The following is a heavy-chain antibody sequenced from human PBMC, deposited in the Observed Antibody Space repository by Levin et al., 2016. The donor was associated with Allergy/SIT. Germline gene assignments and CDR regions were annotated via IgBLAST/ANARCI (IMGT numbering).Heavy chain of an antibody. J-gene: IGHJ6*02. CDR3: ARLEGPGWASSGWEIYYYYYGMDV. V-gene: IGHV5-51*01. CDR2: IYPGDSDT. Sequence: GESLKISCKGSGYSFTSYWIGWVRQMPGKGLEWMGIIYPGDSDTRYSPSFQGQVTISADKSISTAYLQWSSLKASDTAMYYCARLEGPGWASSGWEIYYYYYGMDVWGQGTTVTVSS. CDR1: GYSFTSYW. D-gene: IGHD6-19*01.